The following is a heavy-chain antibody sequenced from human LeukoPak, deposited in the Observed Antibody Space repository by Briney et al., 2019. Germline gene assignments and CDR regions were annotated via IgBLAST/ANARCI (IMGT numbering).Heavy chain of an antibody. J-gene: IGHJ4*02. Sequence: ASVRVSSKASLYTFTVYYIYCVRQAPGQGLEWMGCINPKSGGTNYAQKFQSRVTMTRDTSNSTAYMELSRQRSDDTAVYYCARANYGSGSYFFDYWGQGTLVTVSS. CDR1: LYTFTVYY. CDR2: INPKSGGT. CDR3: ARANYGSGSYFFDY. V-gene: IGHV1-2*02. D-gene: IGHD3-10*01.